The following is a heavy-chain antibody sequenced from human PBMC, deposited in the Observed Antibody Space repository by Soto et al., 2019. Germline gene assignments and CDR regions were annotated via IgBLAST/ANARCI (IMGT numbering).Heavy chain of an antibody. Sequence: PSDTLSLTCTVSGGSISISSYYWGWILHPPGKGLEWIGSIYYSGSTYYNPSLKGRVTISVDTSKNQFSLKLSSVTAADTAVYYCARPLVRGAQVWFDPWGQGTLVTVSS. D-gene: IGHD3-10*01. CDR3: ARPLVRGAQVWFDP. J-gene: IGHJ5*02. CDR1: GGSISISSYY. V-gene: IGHV4-39*01. CDR2: IYYSGST.